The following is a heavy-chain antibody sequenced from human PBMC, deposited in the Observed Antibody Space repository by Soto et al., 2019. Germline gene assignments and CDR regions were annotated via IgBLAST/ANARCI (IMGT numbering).Heavy chain of an antibody. Sequence: QVQLVQSGAEVKKPGSSVKVSCKASGGSFTSLIITWVRQAPGQGLEWMGRIIPVLGVEYYAQKFQGRVTLTADNAKTTDYMALTSLTSEDTDVYYCAKSPPPRSATPSYYGMDVWGRGTTVTVSS. CDR2: IIPVLGVE. CDR1: GGSFTSLI. CDR3: AKSPPPRSATPSYYGMDV. V-gene: IGHV1-69*02. J-gene: IGHJ6*02.